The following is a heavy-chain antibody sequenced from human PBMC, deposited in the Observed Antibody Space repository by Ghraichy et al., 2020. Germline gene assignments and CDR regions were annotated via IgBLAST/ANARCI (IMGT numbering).Heavy chain of an antibody. J-gene: IGHJ4*02. D-gene: IGHD5-12*01. CDR2: IYYSGST. CDR1: GGSISSGGYY. Sequence: LSLTCTVSGGSISSGGYYWSWIRQHPGKGLEWIGYIYYSGSTYYNPSLKSRVTISVDTSKNQFSLKLSSVTAADTAVYYCARDGGLRLPFDYWGQGTLVTVSS. V-gene: IGHV4-31*03. CDR3: ARDGGLRLPFDY.